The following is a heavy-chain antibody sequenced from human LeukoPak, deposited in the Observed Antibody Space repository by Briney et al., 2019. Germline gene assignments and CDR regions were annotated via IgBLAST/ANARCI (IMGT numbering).Heavy chain of an antibody. Sequence: PGRSLRLSCAASGFTFSSYAMSWVRQAPGKGLEWVSAISGSGGSTYYADSVKGRFTISRDNSKNTLYLQMNSLRAEDTAVYYCAKARSGSYYRDTTLYYWGQGTLVTVSS. CDR3: AKARSGSYYRDTTLYY. CDR1: GFTFSSYA. J-gene: IGHJ4*02. V-gene: IGHV3-23*01. D-gene: IGHD3-10*01. CDR2: ISGSGGST.